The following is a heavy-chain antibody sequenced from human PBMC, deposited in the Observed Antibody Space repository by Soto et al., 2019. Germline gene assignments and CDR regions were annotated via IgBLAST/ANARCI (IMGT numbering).Heavy chain of an antibody. CDR3: SRDGDFYGLGV. D-gene: IGHD3-3*01. CDR2: IRGSTYGGTT. J-gene: IGHJ6*02. V-gene: IGHV3-49*04. CDR1: GFTSDDYDYA. Sequence: GGSLRLSCTFSGFTSDDYDYALTWVRQAPGKGLQWLGLIRGSTYGGTTEYAASVKGRFTISRDDSKGITYLQMNSLKTEDTAVYYCSRDGDFYGLGVWGQGTTVTVSS.